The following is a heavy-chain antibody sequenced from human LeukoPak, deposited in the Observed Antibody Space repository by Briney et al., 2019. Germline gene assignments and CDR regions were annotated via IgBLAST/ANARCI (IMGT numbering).Heavy chain of an antibody. Sequence: GGTLRLSCAASGFTFSSYKRNWVRQAPGKGREGVSYINAKSNTILYADSVKGRFTTSRDNAKNSLSLQMNSLRDEDTAVYYCARHSSGLTSLDSWGRGTLVTVSS. V-gene: IGHV3-48*02. CDR2: INAKSNTI. CDR3: ARHSSGLTSLDS. J-gene: IGHJ4*02. D-gene: IGHD6-19*01. CDR1: GFTFSSYK.